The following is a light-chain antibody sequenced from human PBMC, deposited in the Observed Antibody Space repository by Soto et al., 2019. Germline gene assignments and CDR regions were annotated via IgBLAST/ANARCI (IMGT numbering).Light chain of an antibody. J-gene: IGKJ3*01. CDR3: KQYNNWPIT. V-gene: IGKV3-15*01. CDR1: QSVSSN. Sequence: EIVMTQSPATLSVSPGERATLSCRASQSVSSNLAWYQQKPGQAPRLLIYGASTRATGIPARFSGSGSGTEFTLTISILESEDFTVYYCKQYNNWPITFGPGTKVDIK. CDR2: GAS.